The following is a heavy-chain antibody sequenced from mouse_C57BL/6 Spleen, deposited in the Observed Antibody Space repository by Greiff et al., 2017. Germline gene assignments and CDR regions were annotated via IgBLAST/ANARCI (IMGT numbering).Heavy chain of an antibody. D-gene: IGHD1-1*01. V-gene: IGHV1-18*01. Sequence: VQLQQSGPELVKPGASVKIPCKASGYTFTDYNMDWVKQSHGKSLEWIGDINPNNGGTIYNQKFKGKATLTVDKSSSTAYMELRSLTSEDTAVYYCARRVPNYYGSSWYFDVWGTGTTVTVSS. J-gene: IGHJ1*03. CDR1: GYTFTDYN. CDR3: ARRVPNYYGSSWYFDV. CDR2: INPNNGGT.